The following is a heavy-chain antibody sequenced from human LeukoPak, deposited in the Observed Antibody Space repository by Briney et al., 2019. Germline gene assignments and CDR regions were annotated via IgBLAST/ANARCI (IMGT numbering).Heavy chain of an antibody. J-gene: IGHJ4*02. CDR1: GGSINSGSQY. D-gene: IGHD4-17*01. CDR3: ARVGSDYLSFDY. Sequence: SETLSLTCTVSGGSINSGSQYWSWIRQPAGKGLEWIGRIYTSGGTNYNPSLKSRVTISVDTSKNQFSLKLSSVTAADTTVYYCARVGSDYLSFDYWGQGTLVTVSS. V-gene: IGHV4-61*02. CDR2: IYTSGGT.